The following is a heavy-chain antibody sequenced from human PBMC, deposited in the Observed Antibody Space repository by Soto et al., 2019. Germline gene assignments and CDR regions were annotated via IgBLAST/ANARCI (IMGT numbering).Heavy chain of an antibody. CDR1: GFTFSSYG. CDR3: AKDPTTARENYGMDV. J-gene: IGHJ6*02. V-gene: IGHV3-30*18. Sequence: GGSLRLSCAASGFTFSSYGMHWVRQAPGKGLEWVAVISYDGSNKYYADSVKGRFTISRDNSKNTLYLQMNSLRAEDAAVYYCAKDPTTARENYGMDVWGQGTTVTVSS. D-gene: IGHD4-4*01. CDR2: ISYDGSNK.